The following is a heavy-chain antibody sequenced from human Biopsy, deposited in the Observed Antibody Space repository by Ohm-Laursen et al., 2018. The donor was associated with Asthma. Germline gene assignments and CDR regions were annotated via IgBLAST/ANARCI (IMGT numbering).Heavy chain of an antibody. CDR1: GFTFADYC. D-gene: IGHD3-3*02. Sequence: SLRLSFAASGFTFADYCMNWVRQVPGKGLEWVANIKHDGTEKNHVDSLKGRFTISRDNAKNSLYLQMNSLRAEDTAVYYCARTFHFWSPYHAEHFQLWGQGTLVTVSS. CDR3: ARTFHFWSPYHAEHFQL. CDR2: IKHDGTEK. J-gene: IGHJ1*01. V-gene: IGHV3-7*01.